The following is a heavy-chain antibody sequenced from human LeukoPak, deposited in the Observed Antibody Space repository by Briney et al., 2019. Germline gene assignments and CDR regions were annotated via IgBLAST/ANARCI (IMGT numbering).Heavy chain of an antibody. J-gene: IGHJ6*03. CDR2: IRYDGSNK. D-gene: IGHD3-3*01. CDR1: GFTFSSYS. Sequence: GGSLRLSCAASGFTFSSYSMNWVRQAPGKGLEWVAFIRYDGSNKYHADSVKGRFTNSRDNSKNTLYLQMNSLRAEDTAVYYCAKEYYDFWSGYPHMDVWGKGTTVTVSS. CDR3: AKEYYDFWSGYPHMDV. V-gene: IGHV3-30*02.